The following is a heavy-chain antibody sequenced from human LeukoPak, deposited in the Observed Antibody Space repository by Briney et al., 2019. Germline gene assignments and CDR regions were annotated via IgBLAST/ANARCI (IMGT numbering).Heavy chain of an antibody. V-gene: IGHV1-69*04. Sequence: ASVKVSCKASGGTFSSYAISWVRQAPGQGLEWMGRIIPILGIANHAQKFQGRVTMTRDTSTSTVYMELSSLRSEDTAVYYCARDLFADQPQPWRAYYYYYYGMDVWGQGTTVTVSS. CDR2: IIPILGIA. J-gene: IGHJ6*02. CDR3: ARDLFADQPQPWRAYYYYYYGMDV. CDR1: GGTFSSYA. D-gene: IGHD2-2*01.